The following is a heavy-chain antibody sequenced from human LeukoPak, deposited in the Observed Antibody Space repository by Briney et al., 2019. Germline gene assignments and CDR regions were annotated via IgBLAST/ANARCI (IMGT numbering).Heavy chain of an antibody. V-gene: IGHV3-15*01. J-gene: IGHJ6*02. CDR3: TTRPRGFNYYYYGMDV. CDR1: GFTFSNAW. Sequence: GGSLRLSCAASGFTFSNAWMSWVRQAPGKGLEWVGRIKSKTDGGTTDYAAPVKGRFTISRDDSKNTLYLQMNSLKTVDTAVYYCTTRPRGFNYYYYGMDVWGQGTTVTVSS. CDR2: IKSKTDGGTT.